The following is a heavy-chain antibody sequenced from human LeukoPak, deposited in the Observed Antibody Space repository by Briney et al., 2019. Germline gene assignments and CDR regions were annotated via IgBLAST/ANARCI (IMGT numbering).Heavy chain of an antibody. CDR1: GGSITSYY. J-gene: IGHJ6*03. Sequence: SETLSLTCTVSGGSITSYYWSWIRQPPGKGLEWIGYIYYIGSTIYNPSLKSRVTISVDASKNQFSLKLNSVTAADTAVYYCASMRGNLNYYYMDVWGKGTTVTVSS. CDR3: ASMRGNLNYYYMDV. D-gene: IGHD4-23*01. V-gene: IGHV4-59*01. CDR2: IYYIGST.